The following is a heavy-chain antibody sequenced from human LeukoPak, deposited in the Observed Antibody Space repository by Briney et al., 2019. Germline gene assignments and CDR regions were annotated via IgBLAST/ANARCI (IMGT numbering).Heavy chain of an antibody. V-gene: IGHV1-2*06. CDR3: ARDESQQLVLDNWFDP. CDR2: INPNSGGT. Sequence: GASAKVSCKASGYTFTGYYMHWVRQAPGQGLEWMGRINPNSGGTNYAQKFQGRVTMTRDTSISTAYMELSRLRSDDTAVYYCARDESQQLVLDNWFDPWGQGTLVTVSS. J-gene: IGHJ5*02. CDR1: GYTFTGYY. D-gene: IGHD6-13*01.